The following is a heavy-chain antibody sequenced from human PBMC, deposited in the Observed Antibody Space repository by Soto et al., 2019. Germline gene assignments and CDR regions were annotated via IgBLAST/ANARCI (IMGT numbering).Heavy chain of an antibody. V-gene: IGHV5-51*01. D-gene: IGHD3-3*02. J-gene: IGHJ4*02. Sequence: LKIPCKSSGYXFTTFWLLRVRQMPGKGLEWVGIIYPGDSETKYSTDFEGQVTMSADRSNNTDYLQWSSLRASDTDMYYCARLGFPGAIYFDSWGLGTLGTVSA. CDR2: IYPGDSET. CDR3: ARLGFPGAIYFDS. CDR1: GYXFTTFW.